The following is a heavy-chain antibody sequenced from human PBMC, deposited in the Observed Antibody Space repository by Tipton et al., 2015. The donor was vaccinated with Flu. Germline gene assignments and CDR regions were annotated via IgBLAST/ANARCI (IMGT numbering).Heavy chain of an antibody. Sequence: QLVQSGAEVKKPGDSLKISCKASGYTVTSYWLAWVRQMPGKGLEWMGIIHPRDSDTRYNQSFEGHFTMSADKSISTVYLQWNYLKASDTAIYYCARHRDGRSSGVDYWGQGTLVTVSS. CDR1: GYTVTSYW. CDR3: ARHRDGRSSGVDY. J-gene: IGHJ4*02. D-gene: IGHD6-25*01. V-gene: IGHV5-51*01. CDR2: IHPRDSDT.